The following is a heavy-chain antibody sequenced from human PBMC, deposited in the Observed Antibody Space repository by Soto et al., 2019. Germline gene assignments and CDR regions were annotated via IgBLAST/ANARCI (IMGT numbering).Heavy chain of an antibody. CDR1: GFTFSSYA. J-gene: IGHJ1*01. D-gene: IGHD6-13*01. CDR3: AKPTQQDQQLPPKYFQH. Sequence: GGSLRLSCAASGFTFSSYAMSWVRQAPGKGLEWVSAISGSGGSTYYADSVKGRFTISRDNSKNTLYLQMNSLRAEDTAVYYCAKPTQQDQQLPPKYFQHWGQGTLVTVSS. V-gene: IGHV3-23*01. CDR2: ISGSGGST.